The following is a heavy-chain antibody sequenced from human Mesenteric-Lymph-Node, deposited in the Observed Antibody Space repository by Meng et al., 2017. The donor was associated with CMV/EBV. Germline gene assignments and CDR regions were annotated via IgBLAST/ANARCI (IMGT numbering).Heavy chain of an antibody. V-gene: IGHV3-21*01. CDR1: GFTFSSYS. CDR3: ARLSPELRFLECLSRGGMDV. J-gene: IGHJ6*02. CDR2: ISSSSYI. Sequence: GESLKISCAASGFTFSSYSMNWVRQAPGKGLEWVSSISSSSYIAYADSVQGRFTISRDNAKNSLYLQMNSLRAEDTAVYYCARLSPELRFLECLSRGGMDVWGQGTTVTVSS. D-gene: IGHD3-3*01.